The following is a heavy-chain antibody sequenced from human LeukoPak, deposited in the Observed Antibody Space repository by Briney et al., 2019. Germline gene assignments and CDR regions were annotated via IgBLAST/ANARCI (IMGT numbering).Heavy chain of an antibody. CDR3: AKAKITLIVVANPNSGALDI. J-gene: IGHJ3*02. CDR2: ISGSGSST. D-gene: IGHD3-22*01. Sequence: GGSLRLPCAASGFTFRVYAMTWVRQVPGKGLEWVSGISGSGSSTYSADSVKGRFTISRDNSNNTLYLQMNSLRAEDTALYYRAKAKITLIVVANPNSGALDIWGQGTMVTVSS. CDR1: GFTFRVYA. V-gene: IGHV3-23*01.